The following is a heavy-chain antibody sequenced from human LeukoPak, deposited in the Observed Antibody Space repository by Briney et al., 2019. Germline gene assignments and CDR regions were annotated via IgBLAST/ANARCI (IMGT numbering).Heavy chain of an antibody. CDR1: GFTFDDYA. D-gene: IGHD3-9*01. CDR3: AKDTPYFDWLFVNWFDP. V-gene: IGHV3-43*02. CDR2: ISGDGGST. Sequence: GGSLRLSCAASGFTFDDYAMHWVRQAPGKGLECVSLISGDGGSTYYADSVKGRFTISRDNSKNSLYLQMNNLRTEDTALYYCAKDTPYFDWLFVNWFDPWGQGTLVTVSS. J-gene: IGHJ5*02.